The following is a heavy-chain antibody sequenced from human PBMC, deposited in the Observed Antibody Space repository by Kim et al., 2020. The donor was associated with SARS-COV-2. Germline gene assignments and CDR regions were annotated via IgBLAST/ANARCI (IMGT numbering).Heavy chain of an antibody. CDR3: ARTLSNSYGYYFDY. D-gene: IGHD3-16*02. J-gene: IGHJ4*02. V-gene: IGHV3-11*03. Sequence: FAYSVKGRFTISRDNTKNSLYLQMNNLRGEDTAVYFCARTLSNSYGYYFDYWGQGTLVTVSS.